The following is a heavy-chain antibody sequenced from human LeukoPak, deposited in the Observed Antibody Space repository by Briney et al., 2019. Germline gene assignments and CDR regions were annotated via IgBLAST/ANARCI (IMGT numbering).Heavy chain of an antibody. V-gene: IGHV3-33*08. D-gene: IGHD6-13*01. CDR3: ARGKEEQLVLLQYPLWFMNWFDP. CDR1: GFTFSSFW. Sequence: GGSLRLSCAASGFTFSSFWMSWVRQAPGKGLEWVAVIWYDGSNKYYADSVKGRFTTSRDNSKNTLYLQMNSLRAEDTAVYYCARGKEEQLVLLQYPLWFMNWFDPWGQGTLVTVSS. J-gene: IGHJ5*02. CDR2: IWYDGSNK.